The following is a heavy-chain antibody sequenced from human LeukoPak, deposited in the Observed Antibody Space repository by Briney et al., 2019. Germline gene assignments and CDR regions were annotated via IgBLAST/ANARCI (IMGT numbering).Heavy chain of an antibody. J-gene: IGHJ6*02. CDR2: INPNSGGT. V-gene: IGHV1-2*02. CDR3: ARDTSGIQLWLKSSVLGYYGMDV. Sequence: ASVKVSCKASGYTFTGYCMHWVRQAPGQGLEWMGWINPNSGGTNYAQKFQGRVTMTRDTSISTAYMELSRLRSDDTAVYYCARDTSGIQLWLKSSVLGYYGMDVWGQGTTVTVSS. CDR1: GYTFTGYC. D-gene: IGHD5-18*01.